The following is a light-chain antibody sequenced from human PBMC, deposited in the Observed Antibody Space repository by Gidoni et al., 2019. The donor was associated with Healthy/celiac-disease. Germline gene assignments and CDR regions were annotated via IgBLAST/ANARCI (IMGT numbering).Light chain of an antibody. J-gene: IGLJ3*02. CDR2: RNN. V-gene: IGLV10-54*01. Sequence: QAGLTQPPSVSKGLRQTATLTGTGNSNNVSNQGAAWLQQPQGHPPKLLTYRNNNRPSGISERLSASRSGNTASLTITGLRPEDGADYYCSAWDSSLSAWVFGGGTKLTVL. CDR1: SNNVSNQG. CDR3: SAWDSSLSAWV.